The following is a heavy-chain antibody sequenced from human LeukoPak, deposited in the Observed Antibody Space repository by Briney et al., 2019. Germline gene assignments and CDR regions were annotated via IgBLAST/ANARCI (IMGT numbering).Heavy chain of an antibody. V-gene: IGHV3-23*01. Sequence: GGSLRLSCAASGFTFSSYAMSWVRQAPGKGLEWVSAISGSGGSTYYADSVKGRFTISRDNSKNTPYLQMNSLRAEDTAVYYCAKSLASYDSSGYYYGSPRGFDYWGQGTLVTVSS. D-gene: IGHD3-22*01. CDR1: GFTFSSYA. CDR2: ISGSGGST. J-gene: IGHJ4*02. CDR3: AKSLASYDSSGYYYGSPRGFDY.